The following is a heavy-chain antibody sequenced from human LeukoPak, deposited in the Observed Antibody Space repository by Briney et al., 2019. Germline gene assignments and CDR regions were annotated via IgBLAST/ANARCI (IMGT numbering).Heavy chain of an antibody. Sequence: GRSLRLSCAASGFTFSSYAMHWVRQAPGKGLEWVAVISYDGSNKYYADSVKGRFTISRDNSKNTLYLQMNSLRAEDTAVYYCARGGGGGMTTVTPKYYFDYWGQGTLVTVSS. CDR1: GFTFSSYA. D-gene: IGHD4-11*01. CDR3: ARGGGGGMTTVTPKYYFDY. J-gene: IGHJ4*02. V-gene: IGHV3-30-3*01. CDR2: ISYDGSNK.